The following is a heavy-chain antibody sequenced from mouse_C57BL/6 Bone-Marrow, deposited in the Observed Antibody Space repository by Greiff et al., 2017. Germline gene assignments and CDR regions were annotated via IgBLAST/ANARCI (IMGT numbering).Heavy chain of an antibody. Sequence: VESEGGLVQPGSSMQLSCTASGFTFSDYYMAWVRQVPEKGLEWVANINYDGSSTYYLDSLKSRFIISRENAKNILYLQMSSLKSEDTATYYCARGQLRPLYAMDYWGQGTSVTVSS. CDR3: ARGQLRPLYAMDY. V-gene: IGHV5-16*01. D-gene: IGHD3-2*02. CDR2: INYDGSST. CDR1: GFTFSDYY. J-gene: IGHJ4*01.